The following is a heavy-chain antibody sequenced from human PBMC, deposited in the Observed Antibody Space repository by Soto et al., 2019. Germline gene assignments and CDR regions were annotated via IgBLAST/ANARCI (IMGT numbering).Heavy chain of an antibody. D-gene: IGHD3-10*01. J-gene: IGHJ6*02. CDR2: INHSGST. V-gene: IGHV4-34*01. Sequence: ETLCLTCAVYGGSFSGYYWSWLRQPPGKGLEWIGEINHSGSTNYNPSLKSRVTISVDTSKNQFSLKLSSVTAADTAVYYCAREHYYGSGSYRNYYGMDVWGQGTTVTVSS. CDR1: GGSFSGYY. CDR3: AREHYYGSGSYRNYYGMDV.